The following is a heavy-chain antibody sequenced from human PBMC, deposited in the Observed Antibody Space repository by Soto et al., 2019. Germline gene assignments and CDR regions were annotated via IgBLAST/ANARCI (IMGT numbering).Heavy chain of an antibody. D-gene: IGHD3-10*01. J-gene: IGHJ3*02. Sequence: GTSGKVSCNGSGGTFSSYAISWLRQAPRQGLEWMGGITPMFSRGNSGQKFQGSVTIGADECRSTDYMRRSRLRSEDTAVYYCARDGDGDDAFHIWGQGTMGTV. CDR3: ARDGDGDDAFHI. CDR2: ITPMFSRG. V-gene: IGHV1-69*13. CDR1: GGTFSSYA.